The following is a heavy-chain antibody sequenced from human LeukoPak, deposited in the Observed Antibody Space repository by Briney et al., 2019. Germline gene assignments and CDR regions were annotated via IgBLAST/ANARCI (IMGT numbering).Heavy chain of an antibody. CDR3: ARFIEFGYYYYMDV. J-gene: IGHJ6*03. D-gene: IGHD2/OR15-2a*01. Sequence: SETLSLTCTVSGYSISSGYYWSWIRQPPGKGLEWIGYIYYSGSTNYNPSLKSRVTISVDTSKNQFSLKLSSVTAADTAVYYCARFIEFGYYYYMDVWGKGTTVTVSS. V-gene: IGHV4-61*01. CDR1: GYSISSGYY. CDR2: IYYSGST.